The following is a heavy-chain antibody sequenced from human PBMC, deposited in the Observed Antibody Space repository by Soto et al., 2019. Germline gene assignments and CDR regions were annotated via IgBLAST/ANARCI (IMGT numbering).Heavy chain of an antibody. CDR2: MNPNSGNT. D-gene: IGHD1-26*01. J-gene: IGHJ4*02. CDR3: ARAYGSYSDFDY. CDR1: GYTFTSYY. Sequence: ASVKVSCKASGYTFTSYYINWVVQATGQGLEWMGWMNPNSGNTGYAQKFQGRVTMTRNTSISTAYMELSSLRSEDTAVYYCARAYGSYSDFDYWGQGTLVTVSS. V-gene: IGHV1-8*01.